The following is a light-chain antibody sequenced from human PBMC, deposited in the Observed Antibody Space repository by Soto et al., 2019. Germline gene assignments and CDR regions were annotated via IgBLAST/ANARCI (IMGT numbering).Light chain of an antibody. V-gene: IGKV3-20*01. CDR2: DAS. CDR1: QTVSGRY. J-gene: IGKJ1*01. CDR3: QHYGSSPWT. Sequence: EIVLTQSAGTQSLSPGERATLSCRASQTVSGRYLAWFQQKPGQTPRLLIYDASTRAAGVPDRFSGSGSGTDFSLTINRLELEDFAVYYCQHYGSSPWTFGQGTKVEIK.